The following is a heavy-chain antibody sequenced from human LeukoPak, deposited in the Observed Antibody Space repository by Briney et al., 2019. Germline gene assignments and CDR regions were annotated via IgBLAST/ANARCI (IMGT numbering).Heavy chain of an antibody. CDR1: GDSISTYY. J-gene: IGHJ4*02. CDR3: ARHGPLYDIWSAQFYFDY. D-gene: IGHD3-3*01. Sequence: SETLSLTCTVSGDSISTYYWSWIRQPPGKRLEWIGYXXXXGTTNYNPSLKSRVTISVDTSKNQFSLRLSSVTAADTAVYYCARHGPLYDIWSAQFYFDYWGQGTLVTVSS. CDR2: XXXXGTT. V-gene: IGHV4-59*08.